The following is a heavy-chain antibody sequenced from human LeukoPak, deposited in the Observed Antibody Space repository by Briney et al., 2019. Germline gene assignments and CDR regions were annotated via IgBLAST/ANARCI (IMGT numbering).Heavy chain of an antibody. V-gene: IGHV1-2*02. CDR2: INPNSGGT. Sequence: ASVKVSCKASGYTFTSYAMNWVRQAPGQGLEWMGWINPNSGGTNYAQKFQGRVTMTRDTSISTAYMELSRLRSDDTAVYYCARVPRNYGGNAYYFDYWGQGTLVTVSS. CDR3: ARVPRNYGGNAYYFDY. CDR1: GYTFTSYA. J-gene: IGHJ4*02. D-gene: IGHD4-23*01.